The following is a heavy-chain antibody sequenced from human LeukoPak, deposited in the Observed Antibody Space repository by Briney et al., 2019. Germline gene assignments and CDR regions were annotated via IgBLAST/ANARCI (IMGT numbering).Heavy chain of an antibody. V-gene: IGHV4-38-2*02. Sequence: SETLSLTCSVSGYSISSGYFWSWIRQPPGKGLEWIGEINHSGSTNYNPSLKSRVTISVDTSKNQFSLKLSSVTAADTAVYYCARGVAYCSGGSCYFDYWGQGTLVTVSS. CDR1: GYSISSGYF. J-gene: IGHJ4*02. D-gene: IGHD2-15*01. CDR2: INHSGST. CDR3: ARGVAYCSGGSCYFDY.